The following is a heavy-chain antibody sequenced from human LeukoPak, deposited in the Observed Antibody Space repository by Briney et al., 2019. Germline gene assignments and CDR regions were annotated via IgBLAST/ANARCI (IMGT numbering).Heavy chain of an antibody. CDR3: ATDRAYSTYDY. V-gene: IGHV3-7*01. D-gene: IGHD1-26*01. CDR1: GFTFSTYW. CDR2: IKQDGTEK. Sequence: GGSLRLSCAASGFTFSTYWMSWVRQAPGKGLEWVAGIKQDGTEKYYVDSVKGRFTISRDNAKDSLYLQMNSLRAEDTALYYCATDRAYSTYDYWGQGTLVTVSS. J-gene: IGHJ4*02.